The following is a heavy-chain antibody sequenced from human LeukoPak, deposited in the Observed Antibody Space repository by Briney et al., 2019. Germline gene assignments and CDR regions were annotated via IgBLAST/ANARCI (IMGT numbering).Heavy chain of an antibody. D-gene: IGHD6-19*01. CDR1: GGSISSGGYY. CDR3: ARHPVAGTRSDY. J-gene: IGHJ4*02. CDR2: IYYSGST. V-gene: IGHV4-31*03. Sequence: SQTLSLTCTVSGGSISSGGYYWSWIRQHPGKGLEWIGYIYYSGSTYYNPSLKSRVTISVDTSKNQFSLKLSSVTAADTAVYYCARHPVAGTRSDYWGQGTLVTVSS.